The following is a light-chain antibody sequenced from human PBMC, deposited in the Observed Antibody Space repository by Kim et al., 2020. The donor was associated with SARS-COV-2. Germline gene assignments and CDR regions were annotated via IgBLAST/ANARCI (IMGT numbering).Light chain of an antibody. CDR2: GAS. Sequence: EIVMTQSPATLSVSPGERATLSCRANQSVSSNLAWYQQKPGQAPRLLIYGASTRATGIPARFSGSGSGTEFTLTISSLQSEDFAVYYCQQYNVWPSYTFGQGTKLEI. V-gene: IGKV3-15*01. J-gene: IGKJ2*01. CDR3: QQYNVWPSYT. CDR1: QSVSSN.